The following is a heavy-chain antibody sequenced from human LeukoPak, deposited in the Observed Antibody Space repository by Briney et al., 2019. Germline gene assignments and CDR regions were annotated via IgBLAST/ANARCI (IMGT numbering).Heavy chain of an antibody. Sequence: SETLSLTCAVYGGSFSGYYWSWIRQPPGKGLEWIGEINHSGSTNYNPSLESRVTISVDTSKNQFSLKLSSVTAADTAVYYCARLCSSTSCYDDYWGQGTLVTVSS. D-gene: IGHD2-2*01. CDR1: GGSFSGYY. V-gene: IGHV4-34*01. CDR2: INHSGST. CDR3: ARLCSSTSCYDDY. J-gene: IGHJ4*02.